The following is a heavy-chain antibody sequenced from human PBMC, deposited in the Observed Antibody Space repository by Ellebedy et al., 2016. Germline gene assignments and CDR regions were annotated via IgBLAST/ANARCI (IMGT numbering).Heavy chain of an antibody. CDR2: ISAAYGST. CDR3: TREAGDESSRYYFAY. D-gene: IGHD3-22*01. V-gene: IGHV1-18*01. Sequence: ASVKVSCXASGYTFTTYGISWVRQAPGQGLEWMGWISAAYGSTHYAQKFQDRVTLTRDTSTSTAYMELRSLRSDDTAVYYCTREAGDESSRYYFAYWGQGTPVTVSS. J-gene: IGHJ4*02. CDR1: GYTFTTYG.